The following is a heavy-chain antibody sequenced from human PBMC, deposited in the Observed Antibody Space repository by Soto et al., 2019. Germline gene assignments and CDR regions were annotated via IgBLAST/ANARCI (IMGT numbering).Heavy chain of an antibody. CDR2: INHSGST. CDR3: ARQYCSSTSCYLYYYYYGMDV. CDR1: GGSFSGYY. V-gene: IGHV4-34*01. Sequence: SETLSLTCAVYGGSFSGYYWSWIRQPPGKGLEWIGEINHSGSTNYNPSLKSRVTTSVDTSKNQFSLKLSSVTAADTAVYYCARQYCSSTSCYLYYYYYGMDVWGQGTTVT. J-gene: IGHJ6*02. D-gene: IGHD2-2*01.